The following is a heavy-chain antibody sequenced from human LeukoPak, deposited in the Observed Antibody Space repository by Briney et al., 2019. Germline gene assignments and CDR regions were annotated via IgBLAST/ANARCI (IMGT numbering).Heavy chain of an antibody. D-gene: IGHD3-22*01. J-gene: IGHJ4*02. V-gene: IGHV3-30*04. Sequence: PGGSLRLSCAASGFTFSSYAMHWVRQAPGKGLEWVAVISYDGSNKYYADSVKGRFTISRDNSKNTLYLQMNSLRAEDTAVYYCAREVYYYDSSGYPYYFDYWGQGTLVTVSS. CDR1: GFTFSSYA. CDR3: AREVYYYDSSGYPYYFDY. CDR2: ISYDGSNK.